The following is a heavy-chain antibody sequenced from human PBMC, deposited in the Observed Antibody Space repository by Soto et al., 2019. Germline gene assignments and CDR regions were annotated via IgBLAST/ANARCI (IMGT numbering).Heavy chain of an antibody. CDR3: AAPPTYYYDSSGYYYSSELRK. CDR2: IVVGSGNT. J-gene: IGHJ4*02. Sequence: ASVKVSCKASGFTFTSSAVQWVRQARGQRLEWIGWIVVGSGNTNYAQKFQERVTITRDMSTSTAYMELSSLRSEDTAVYYCAAPPTYYYDSSGYYYSSELRKWGQGTLVTVSS. CDR1: GFTFTSSA. V-gene: IGHV1-58*01. D-gene: IGHD3-22*01.